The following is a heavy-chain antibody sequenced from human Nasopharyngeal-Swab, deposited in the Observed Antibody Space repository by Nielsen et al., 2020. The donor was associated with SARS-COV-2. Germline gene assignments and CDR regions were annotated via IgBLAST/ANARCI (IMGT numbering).Heavy chain of an antibody. J-gene: IGHJ3*01. CDR3: AKPFWSGYYSGDSFDF. V-gene: IGHV3-43*02. Sequence: WIRQPPGKGLEWVSLISGDGDSAPYRDSVKGRFTVSRENNKNSLYLQMNSLTVEDTALYYCAKPFWSGYYSGDSFDFWGQGTMVTVSS. CDR2: ISGDGDSA. D-gene: IGHD3-3*01.